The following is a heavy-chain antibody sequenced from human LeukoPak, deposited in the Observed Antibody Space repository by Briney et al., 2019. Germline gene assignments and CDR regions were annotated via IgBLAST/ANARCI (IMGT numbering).Heavy chain of an antibody. V-gene: IGHV3-7*04. CDR2: IKQDGSKK. CDR1: GFTFSSYW. Sequence: PGGSLRLSCAASGFTFSSYWMSWVRQAPGKGLEWVANIKQDGSKKYYVDSVKGRFTISRDNVKNSVYLQMNSLRAEDTAVYSCARAVAAADSYWGRGTLVTVSS. CDR3: ARAVAAADSY. J-gene: IGHJ4*02. D-gene: IGHD6-13*01.